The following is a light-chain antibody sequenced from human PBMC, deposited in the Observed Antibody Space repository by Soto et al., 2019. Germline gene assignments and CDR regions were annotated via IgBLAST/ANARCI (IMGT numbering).Light chain of an antibody. Sequence: QSALTQPASVSGFPGQASTISRIGTRDDFRRHNFVSWSQHHPGKDPKVVIYEATKRPSGVSGRFSGSKSGNTASLTISGLQADDEAHYYCCSYGGFSTFVIFGGGTEVTVL. CDR3: CSYGGFSTFVI. CDR2: EAT. CDR1: RDDFRRHNF. V-gene: IGLV2-23*02. J-gene: IGLJ2*01.